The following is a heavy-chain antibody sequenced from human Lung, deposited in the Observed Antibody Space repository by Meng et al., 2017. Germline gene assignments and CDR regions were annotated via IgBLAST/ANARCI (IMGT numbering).Heavy chain of an antibody. CDR3: ARGSITMVRGVSVFDP. CDR2: IYHSGST. J-gene: IGHJ5*02. V-gene: IGHV4-4*02. Sequence: VQLQASAPGLLRPSRTLLLTSAVSGGSISSINWWSWVRQPPGKGLEWIGEIYHSGSTNYNPSLKSRVTISVDKSKNQFSLKLSSVTAADTAVYYCARGSITMVRGVSVFDPWGQGTLVTVSS. D-gene: IGHD3-10*01. CDR1: GGSISSINW.